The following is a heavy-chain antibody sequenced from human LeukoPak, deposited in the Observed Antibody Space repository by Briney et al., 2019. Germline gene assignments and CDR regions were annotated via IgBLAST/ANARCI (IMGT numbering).Heavy chain of an antibody. Sequence: SDTLSLTCTVSGGSISSYYWRWIRQPPGKGLEGIGYIYTSGSTNYYPSLKRRLTISVETSKTQFSLKLSSVTAADTAVYCCARQRDWFDPWGEGTLVTASS. J-gene: IGHJ5*02. CDR2: IYTSGST. CDR1: GGSISSYY. V-gene: IGHV4-4*09. CDR3: ARQRDWFDP.